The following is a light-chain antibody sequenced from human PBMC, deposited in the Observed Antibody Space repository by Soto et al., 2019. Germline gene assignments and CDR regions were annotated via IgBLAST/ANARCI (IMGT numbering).Light chain of an antibody. CDR3: QQYYSTPWT. J-gene: IGKJ1*01. Sequence: DIVMTQSPDSLAVSLVERSTRKCKSNQIVFSNSKNRNHLSWYQQKPGQPPKLLIYWATTRESGVPDRFSGSGSGTDFTLTISSLQAEDVAVYYCQQYYSTPWTFGQRTKVDIK. CDR1: QIVFSNSKNRNH. CDR2: WAT. V-gene: IGKV4-1*01.